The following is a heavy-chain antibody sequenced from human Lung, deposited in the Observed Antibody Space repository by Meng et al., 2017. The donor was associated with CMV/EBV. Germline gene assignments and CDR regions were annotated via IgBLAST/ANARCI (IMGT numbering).Heavy chain of an antibody. V-gene: IGHV4-4*02. CDR2: IPHRGSS. J-gene: IGHJ1*01. CDR3: LRRSGGSV. Sequence: QVQSGESGPALVKPSETLSLTCAVSGDSITNHNWWAWVRQPPGKGLEWIGEIPHRGSSAYNPSLKSRVSMSIDKSKNQFSLKLTSVTAADTAVYHCLRRSGGSVWGQGTLVTVSS. D-gene: IGHD3-10*01. CDR1: GDSITNHNW.